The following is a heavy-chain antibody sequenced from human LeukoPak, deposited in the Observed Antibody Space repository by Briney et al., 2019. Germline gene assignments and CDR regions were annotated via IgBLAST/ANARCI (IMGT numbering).Heavy chain of an antibody. CDR2: MYSDGST. V-gene: IGHV3-53*01. CDR3: AREFWGTMVRRAAMDV. J-gene: IGHJ6*02. Sequence: GGSLRLSCAASGFTVSSNFMSWVRQAPEKGLEWVSVMYSDGSTYYADSVKGRFTISRDNSKNTVYLQMNSLRVEDTAVYYCAREFWGTMVRRAAMDVWGQGTTVTVSS. D-gene: IGHD3-10*01. CDR1: GFTVSSNF.